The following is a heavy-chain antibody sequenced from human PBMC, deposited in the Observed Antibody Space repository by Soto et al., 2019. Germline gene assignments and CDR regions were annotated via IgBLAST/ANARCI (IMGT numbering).Heavy chain of an antibody. V-gene: IGHV3-7*01. Sequence: EVQLVESGGGLVQPGGSLRLSCAASGFTFTTYWMAWVRQAPGKGLEWVANIKEDGSEKYYVDSVEGRVTISRDNAKNSLYLQRNSPRAGDTAGYYCARDIGDYWGKGTLVSVSS. CDR3: ARDIGDY. CDR1: GFTFTTYW. J-gene: IGHJ4*02. CDR2: IKEDGSEK. D-gene: IGHD3-10*01.